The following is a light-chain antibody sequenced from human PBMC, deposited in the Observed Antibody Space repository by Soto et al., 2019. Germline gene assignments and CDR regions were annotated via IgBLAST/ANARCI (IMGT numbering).Light chain of an antibody. CDR1: QGISNY. CDR2: AAS. CDR3: KRYNTGPPGT. V-gene: IGKV1-27*01. Sequence: DIQMTQSPSSLSASVGDRVTITCRASQGISNYLAWYQQKPGKAPKLLIYAASTLLSGVPSRFSGSGSGTDFTLTLRRLQAEDVANYYCKRYNTGPPGTFGQGTKLEIK. J-gene: IGKJ2*02.